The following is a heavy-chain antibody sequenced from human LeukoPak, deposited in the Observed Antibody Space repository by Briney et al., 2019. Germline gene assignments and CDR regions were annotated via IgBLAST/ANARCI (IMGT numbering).Heavy chain of an antibody. CDR2: IYYSGST. Sequence: PSETLSLTCTVSRGSISSGDYYWSWIRQPPGKGLEWIGYIYYSGSTYYNPSLKSRFTISLDTSKNQISLKLSSVTAADTAVYYCARDRGVVSGALDIWGQGTMVTVSS. J-gene: IGHJ3*02. D-gene: IGHD4-23*01. V-gene: IGHV4-30-4*01. CDR3: ARDRGVVSGALDI. CDR1: RGSISSGDYY.